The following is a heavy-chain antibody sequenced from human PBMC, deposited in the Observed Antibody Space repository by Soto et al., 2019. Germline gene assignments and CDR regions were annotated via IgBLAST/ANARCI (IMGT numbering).Heavy chain of an antibody. CDR3: AKDSGRNYFQH. J-gene: IGHJ1*01. D-gene: IGHD3-10*01. CDR2: IDVSDGDA. Sequence: GGSLRLSCGASGFTLSNSDISWGRQAPEKGLEWVSGIDVSDGDAYYADSVKGRFIISRDNSENILYLQMNSLRVADTAVYYCAKDSGRNYFQHWGQGTLVTVSS. CDR1: GFTLSNSD. V-gene: IGHV3-23*01.